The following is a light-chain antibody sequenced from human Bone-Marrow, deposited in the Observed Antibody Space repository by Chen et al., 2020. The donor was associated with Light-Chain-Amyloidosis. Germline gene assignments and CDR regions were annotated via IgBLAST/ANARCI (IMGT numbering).Light chain of an antibody. CDR2: GAS. CDR3: QQYGGSPAYT. CDR1: ESVSTSH. V-gene: IGKV3-20*01. Sequence: EIVLTQSPGTLSLSPGERATLSCRASESVSTSHLSWYQQKPGQSPRLLIYGASSRATGIPDRFSGSGSGTEFTLTISILEPEDFAVYYCQQYGGSPAYTFGQGTKLEMK. J-gene: IGKJ2*01.